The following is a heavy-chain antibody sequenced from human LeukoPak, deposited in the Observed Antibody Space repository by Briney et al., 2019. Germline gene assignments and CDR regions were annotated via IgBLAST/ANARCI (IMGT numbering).Heavy chain of an antibody. D-gene: IGHD6-13*01. V-gene: IGHV1-69*13. CDR1: GGTFSSYA. Sequence: SVKVSCKASGGTFSSYAISWVRQASGQGLEWMGGIIPIFGTANYAQKFQGRVTITADESTSTAYMELSSLRSEDTAVYYCARVRQQLVYDAFDIWGQGTMVTVSS. CDR3: ARVRQQLVYDAFDI. CDR2: IIPIFGTA. J-gene: IGHJ3*02.